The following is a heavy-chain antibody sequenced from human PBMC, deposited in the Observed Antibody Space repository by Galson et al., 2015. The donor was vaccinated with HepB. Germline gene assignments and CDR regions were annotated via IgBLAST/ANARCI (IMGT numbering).Heavy chain of an antibody. CDR2: ISGSGGST. D-gene: IGHD3-22*01. J-gene: IGHJ6*02. CDR1: GFTFNNYA. CDR3: AKDLPGYYDSSGTRVIYYAMDV. V-gene: IGHV3-23*01. Sequence: SLRLSCAASGFTFNNYAMSWVRQAPGKGLEWVAAISGSGGSTYYADSVKGRFTISRDNFKNTLFLQMNSLRAEDTALYYCAKDLPGYYDSSGTRVIYYAMDVWGQGTTVTVSS.